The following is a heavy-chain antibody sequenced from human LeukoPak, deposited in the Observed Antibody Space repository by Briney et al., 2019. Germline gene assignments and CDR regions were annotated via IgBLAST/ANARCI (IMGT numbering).Heavy chain of an antibody. Sequence: GGSLRLSCAASGFTFSSYSMNWVRQAPGKGLEWVSSISSSSYIFYADSVKDRFTISRDNAKNSLYLQMNSLRAEDTAVYYCARDVAGYGMDVWGQGTTVTVSS. CDR1: GFTFSSYS. D-gene: IGHD3-10*01. J-gene: IGHJ6*02. CDR2: ISSSSYI. V-gene: IGHV3-21*01. CDR3: ARDVAGYGMDV.